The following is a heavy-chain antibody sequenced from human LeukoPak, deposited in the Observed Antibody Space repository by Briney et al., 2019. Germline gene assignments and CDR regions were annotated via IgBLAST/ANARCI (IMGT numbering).Heavy chain of an antibody. CDR2: INPSGGST. Sequence: GGSLRLSCAASGFTFSSYGMHWVRQAPGQGLEWMGIINPSGGSTSYAQKFQGRVTMTRDTSTSTVYMELSSLRSEDTAVYYCARGYCSSTSCYTDDYNELGLTNDWGQGTLVTVSS. D-gene: IGHD2-2*02. V-gene: IGHV1-46*01. CDR3: ARGYCSSTSCYTDDYNELGLTND. J-gene: IGHJ4*02. CDR1: GFTFSSYG.